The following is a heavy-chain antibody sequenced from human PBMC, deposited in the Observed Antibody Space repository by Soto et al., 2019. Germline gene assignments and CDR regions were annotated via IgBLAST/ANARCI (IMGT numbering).Heavy chain of an antibody. Sequence: ASETLSPTCAVSGDSITTYFWSWIRQPPGKGLEWIGYISYSGNTNYNPSLKNRVSISLDTSKRQFSLTLNSVTADDTAVYYCTTDSLGYGGSDYWGQGTLVTVS. CDR2: ISYSGNT. V-gene: IGHV4-59*01. CDR3: TTDSLGYGGSDY. D-gene: IGHD2-15*01. J-gene: IGHJ4*02. CDR1: GDSITTYF.